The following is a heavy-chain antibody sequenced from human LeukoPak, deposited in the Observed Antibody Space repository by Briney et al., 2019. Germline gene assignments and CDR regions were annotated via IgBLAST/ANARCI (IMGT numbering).Heavy chain of an antibody. D-gene: IGHD3-16*02. Sequence: ASVKVSCKASGYTLTSYGISWVRQAPGQGLEWMGWIGAYNGNTNYAQKLQGRVTMTTDTSTSTAYMELRSLRSDDTAVYYCARDGLRLGELSPTPVYWGQGTLVTVSS. V-gene: IGHV1-18*01. J-gene: IGHJ4*02. CDR1: GYTLTSYG. CDR3: ARDGLRLGELSPTPVY. CDR2: IGAYNGNT.